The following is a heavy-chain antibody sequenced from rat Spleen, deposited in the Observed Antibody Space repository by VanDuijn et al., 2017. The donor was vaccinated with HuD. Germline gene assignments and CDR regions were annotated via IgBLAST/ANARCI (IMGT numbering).Heavy chain of an antibody. Sequence: EVKLVESGGGLVQPGRSLKLSCAASGFNFNDFWMAWVRQAPGKGLEWIGDINKDSSTINYSPSLKDKSTISTDNAQNTLYLQVSRLGSEDTAIYYCARIQAPFYYSSYIDYWGQGVMVTVSS. V-gene: IGHV4-2*01. CDR2: INKDSSTI. J-gene: IGHJ2*01. D-gene: IGHD1-2*01. CDR1: GFNFNDFW. CDR3: ARIQAPFYYSSYIDY.